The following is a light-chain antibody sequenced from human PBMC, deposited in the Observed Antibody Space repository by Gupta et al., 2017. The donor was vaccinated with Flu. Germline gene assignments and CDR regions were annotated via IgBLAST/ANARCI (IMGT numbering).Light chain of an antibody. J-gene: IGLJ3*02. CDR3: SSYAGSYTWV. Sequence: SALTQPRSVSGSPGQSVTISCTGTSSDVGRYNFVSWFQQYPGKAPKLMIYDVSKRPSGVPDRFSGSKSGNTASLTISGLQAEDEADYYCSSYAGSYTWVFGGGTELTVL. CDR1: SSDVGRYNF. CDR2: DVS. V-gene: IGLV2-11*01.